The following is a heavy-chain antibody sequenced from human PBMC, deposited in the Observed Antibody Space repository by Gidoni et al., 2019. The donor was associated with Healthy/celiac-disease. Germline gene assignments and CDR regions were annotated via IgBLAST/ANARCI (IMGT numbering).Heavy chain of an antibody. CDR1: GGSFSAYY. CDR2: INHSGST. V-gene: IGHV4-34*01. J-gene: IGHJ4*02. CDR3: ARGFPSWFGEPRRPLDY. Sequence: QVQLPPWRAGLLKPSETLSLTCAVYGGSFSAYYWSWIRQPPGKGLEWIGEINHSGSTNYNPSLKSRVTISVDTSKNQFSLKLSSVTAADTAVYYCARGFPSWFGEPRRPLDYWGQGTLVTVSS. D-gene: IGHD3-10*01.